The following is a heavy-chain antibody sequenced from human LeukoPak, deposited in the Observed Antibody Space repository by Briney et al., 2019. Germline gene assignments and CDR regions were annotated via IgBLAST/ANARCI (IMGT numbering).Heavy chain of an antibody. CDR1: GFTFSNYA. J-gene: IGHJ4*02. CDR3: AKNTVLWFGELYIY. D-gene: IGHD3-10*01. CDR2: ISGSGDST. Sequence: GGSLRLSCAASGFTFSNYAMRWVRQAPGKGLEWVSGISGSGDSTYYADSVKGRFTISRDNSKNTLYLQMNSLRAEDTAVYYCAKNTVLWFGELYIYWGQGTLVTVSS. V-gene: IGHV3-23*01.